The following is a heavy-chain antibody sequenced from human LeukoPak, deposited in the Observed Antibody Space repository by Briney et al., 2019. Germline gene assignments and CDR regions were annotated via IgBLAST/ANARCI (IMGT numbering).Heavy chain of an antibody. CDR3: AKGGSSSWYDLFDY. CDR1: GFAFSSYA. D-gene: IGHD6-13*01. V-gene: IGHV3-9*01. Sequence: FLRLSCAASGFAFSSYAMHWVRQAPGKGLEWVSGISWNSGSIGYADSVKGRFTISRDNAKNSLYLQMNSLRAEDTALYYCAKGGSSSWYDLFDYWGQGTLVTVSS. J-gene: IGHJ4*02. CDR2: ISWNSGSI.